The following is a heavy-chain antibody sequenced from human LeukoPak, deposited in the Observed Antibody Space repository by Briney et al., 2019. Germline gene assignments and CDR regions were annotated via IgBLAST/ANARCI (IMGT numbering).Heavy chain of an antibody. CDR2: ISYDGSNK. CDR3: AKDEQWQYISNYFDC. Sequence: GRSLRLSCAASGFTFSSYGMHWVRQAPGKGLEWVAVISYDGSNKYYTDSVKGRLTISRDNSKNTLYLQMNSLRTEDTAVYYCAKDEQWQYISNYFDCWGQGTLVTVSS. CDR1: GFTFSSYG. J-gene: IGHJ4*02. D-gene: IGHD6-19*01. V-gene: IGHV3-30*18.